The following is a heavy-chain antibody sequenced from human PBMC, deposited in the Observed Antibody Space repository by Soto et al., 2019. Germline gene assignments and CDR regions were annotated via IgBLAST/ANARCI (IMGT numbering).Heavy chain of an antibody. CDR3: ARHSNRNYGLYYFDY. Sequence: PSETLSLTCAVYGGSFSGYYWSRIRQPPGKGLEWIGEINHSGSTNYNPSLKSRVTISVDTSKNQFSLKLSSVTAADTAVYYCARHSNRNYGLYYFDYWGLGALVTVSS. J-gene: IGHJ4*02. CDR1: GGSFSGYY. V-gene: IGHV4-34*01. D-gene: IGHD4-4*01. CDR2: INHSGST.